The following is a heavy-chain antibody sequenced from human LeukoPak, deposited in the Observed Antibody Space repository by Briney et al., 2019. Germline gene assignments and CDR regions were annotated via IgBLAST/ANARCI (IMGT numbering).Heavy chain of an antibody. D-gene: IGHD3-10*01. Sequence: AETLSLTCTVSGGSISSTSYYWGWIRQPPGKGLEWFGSMSYIGTAYYNPSLKSRLTISVDTSNSQCSLKLTSVTAADTAVYYCARQGTVTSRRGGPSWFDPWGQGTLVTVSS. CDR1: GGSISSTSYY. CDR3: ARQGTVTSRRGGPSWFDP. V-gene: IGHV4-39*01. J-gene: IGHJ5*02. CDR2: MSYIGTA.